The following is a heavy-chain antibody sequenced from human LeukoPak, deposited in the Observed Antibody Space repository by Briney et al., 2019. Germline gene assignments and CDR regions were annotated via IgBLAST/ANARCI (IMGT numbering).Heavy chain of an antibody. CDR1: GFMFADHG. Sequence: GGSLRLSCAASGFMFADHGMTWVRQVPGKGLEWVSGINWNGGSIGYVDSVKGRFTISRDNAKNVLFLQMNNLRAEDTAFYYCARGEWDLRDWGQGTLVIVSS. CDR3: ARGEWDLRD. V-gene: IGHV3-20*04. D-gene: IGHD1-26*01. J-gene: IGHJ4*02. CDR2: INWNGGSI.